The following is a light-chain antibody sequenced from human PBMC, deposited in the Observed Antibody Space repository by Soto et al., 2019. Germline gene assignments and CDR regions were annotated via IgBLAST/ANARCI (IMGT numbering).Light chain of an antibody. CDR1: QSVRDN. V-gene: IGKV3-15*01. CDR3: QQYNDWPPLT. Sequence: ETVLTQSPATLSVSPGERVTLSCRASQSVRDNLAWYQQKPGQGPRLVIYAASTRATGIPARFSGSGAGTDFTLTISSLQSEDFAVYYCQQYNDWPPLTFGGGTKVEIK. CDR2: AAS. J-gene: IGKJ4*01.